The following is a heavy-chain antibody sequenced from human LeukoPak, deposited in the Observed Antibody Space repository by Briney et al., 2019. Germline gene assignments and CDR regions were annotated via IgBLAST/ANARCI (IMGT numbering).Heavy chain of an antibody. CDR1: GFTFSNYG. Sequence: GGSLRLSCAASGFTFSNYGIHWVRQAPGKGLDWVAFVRYDGSQKYYADSVKGRFTLSRDNSKNTLYLQMNSLRAEDTAVFYCAKGGARLHSYYFDYWGQGTLVTVSS. D-gene: IGHD1-26*01. CDR3: AKGGARLHSYYFDY. CDR2: VRYDGSQK. V-gene: IGHV3-30*02. J-gene: IGHJ4*02.